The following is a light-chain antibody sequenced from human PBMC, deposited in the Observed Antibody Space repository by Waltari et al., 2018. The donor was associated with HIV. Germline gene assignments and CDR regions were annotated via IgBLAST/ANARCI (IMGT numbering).Light chain of an antibody. CDR2: WAS. Sequence: DIVMTQSPDSLVVSLGARATIKCKSSPSVLHTSNNKNFLAWYQQKSGQAPKLLIYWASTRESGVPARFSGSGSGTNFALTINNLQSEDVAVYYCQQYHVTPPTFGQGT. CDR1: PSVLHTSNNKNF. V-gene: IGKV4-1*01. CDR3: QQYHVTPPT. J-gene: IGKJ1*01.